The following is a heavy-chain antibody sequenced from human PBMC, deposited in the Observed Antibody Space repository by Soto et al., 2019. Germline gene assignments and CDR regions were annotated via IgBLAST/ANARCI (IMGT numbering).Heavy chain of an antibody. J-gene: IGHJ5*01. CDR3: ARLGGFYQSLDS. Sequence: PSVPKSLTKSVSGGNIRDHYGRWILQPPGKGLEWIGYIYYTGTTTYNPSIKSRVTISVDSSKNQFSLNLTSVSAADTAVYYCARLGGFYQSLDSWGQGTLVTVSS. V-gene: IGHV4-59*08. D-gene: IGHD3-22*01. CDR1: GGNIRDHY. CDR2: IYYTGTT.